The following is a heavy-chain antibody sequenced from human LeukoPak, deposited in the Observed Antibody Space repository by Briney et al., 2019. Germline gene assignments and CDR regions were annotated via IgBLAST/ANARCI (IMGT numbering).Heavy chain of an antibody. CDR1: GFTFSSYA. J-gene: IGHJ4*02. V-gene: IGHV3-48*04. CDR3: ARSPYSSQKSFFDY. Sequence: GGSLRLSCAASGFTFSSYAMSWVRQAPGKGLEWVSYISSSSSSIYYAGSVKGRFTISRDNAKSSLYLHMHSLRAEDTAVYYCARSPYSSQKSFFDYWGQGTLVIVSS. CDR2: ISSSSSSI. D-gene: IGHD6-13*01.